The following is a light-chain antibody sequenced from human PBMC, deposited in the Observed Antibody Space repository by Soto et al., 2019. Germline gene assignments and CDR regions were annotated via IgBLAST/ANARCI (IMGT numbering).Light chain of an antibody. CDR1: QSISNW. V-gene: IGKV1-5*03. Sequence: DIQMTQSPSTLSASVGDRVTITCRASQSISNWLAWYQQKPGKAPKLLIYKASSLESGVPSRFSGSGSGTEFTLTFSSLQTDDFATYYCQQYNIYPLTSGGGTKVNIK. CDR2: KAS. J-gene: IGKJ4*01. CDR3: QQYNIYPLT.